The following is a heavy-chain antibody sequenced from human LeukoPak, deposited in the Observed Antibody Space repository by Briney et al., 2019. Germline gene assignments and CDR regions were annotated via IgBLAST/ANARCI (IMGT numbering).Heavy chain of an antibody. CDR2: ISYDGSNK. Sequence: GGSLRLSCAASGFTFSSYGMHWVRQAPGKGLEWVAVISYDGSNKYYADSVKGRFTISRDNSKNTLYLQMNSLRAEDTAVYYCAKDLAVAGLGDYWGQGTLVTVSS. J-gene: IGHJ4*02. V-gene: IGHV3-30*18. D-gene: IGHD6-19*01. CDR1: GFTFSSYG. CDR3: AKDLAVAGLGDY.